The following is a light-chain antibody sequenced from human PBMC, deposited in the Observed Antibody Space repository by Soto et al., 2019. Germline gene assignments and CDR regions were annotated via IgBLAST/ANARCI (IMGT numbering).Light chain of an antibody. CDR1: SSRTGSNY. CDR2: RND. CDR3: ATWVDSLSVYV. J-gene: IGLJ1*01. V-gene: IGLV1-47*01. Sequence: QSVLPQPPSSSGTPGQRVTVSCSVSSSRTGSNYVYWYQQLPGTAPKLLIYRNDQRPSGVPDRFSGSRSGTSASLAISGLRSEDEAIYYCATWVDSLSVYVFGTGTKVTVL.